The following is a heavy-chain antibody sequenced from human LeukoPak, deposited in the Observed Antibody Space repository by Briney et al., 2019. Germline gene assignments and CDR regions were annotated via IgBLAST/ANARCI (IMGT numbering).Heavy chain of an antibody. V-gene: IGHV1-2*02. CDR3: AKDDGKAGYVVGH. CDR1: GYTFTGYY. J-gene: IGHJ4*02. D-gene: IGHD3-16*01. Sequence: GASVKVSRKASGYTFTGYYMHWVRQAPGQGLEWMGWINPNSGGTNYAQKFQGRVTMTRDTSISTAHMELSRLTSDDTAVYFCAKDDGKAGYVVGHWGQGTLVTVSS. CDR2: INPNSGGT.